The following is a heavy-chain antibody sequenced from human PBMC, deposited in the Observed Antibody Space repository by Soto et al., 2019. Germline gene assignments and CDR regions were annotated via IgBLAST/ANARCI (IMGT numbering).Heavy chain of an antibody. CDR1: GYSFTSYW. D-gene: IGHD3-3*01. CDR3: ARRGDLDYDYYYGMDV. Sequence: GESLKISCKGSGYSFTSYWIGWVRQMPGKGLEWMGIIYPGDSDTRYSPYFQGQVTISADKSISTAYLQWSSLKASDTAMYYCARRGDLDYDYYYGMDVWGQGTTVTVSS. V-gene: IGHV5-51*01. CDR2: IYPGDSDT. J-gene: IGHJ6*02.